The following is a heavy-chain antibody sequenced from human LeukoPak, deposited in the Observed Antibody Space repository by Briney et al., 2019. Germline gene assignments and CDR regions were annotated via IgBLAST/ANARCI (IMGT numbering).Heavy chain of an antibody. CDR1: GYTFTSYY. J-gene: IGHJ4*02. D-gene: IGHD3-3*01. CDR3: ARDSGVEWLKSCEYYFDY. V-gene: IGHV1-46*01. Sequence: GASVKVSCKASGYTFTSYYMHWVRQAPGQGLEWMGIINPSGGSTSYAQKFQGRVTMTRDTSTSTVYMELSSLRSEDTAVYYCARDSGVEWLKSCEYYFDYWGQGTLVTVSS. CDR2: INPSGGST.